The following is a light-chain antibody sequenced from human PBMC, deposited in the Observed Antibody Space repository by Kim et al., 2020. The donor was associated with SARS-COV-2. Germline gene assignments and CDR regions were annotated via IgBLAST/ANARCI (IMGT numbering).Light chain of an antibody. J-gene: IGLJ2*01. V-gene: IGLV3-19*01. CDR2: GKN. CDR1: SLRSDY. Sequence: ALGQRGRITCQGDSLRSDYESWYQQKPGQAPVLVIYGKNNRPSGIPDRFSGSSSGNTATLTITGAQAEDEADYYCNSRDSSGNHVVFGGGTQLTVL. CDR3: NSRDSSGNHVV.